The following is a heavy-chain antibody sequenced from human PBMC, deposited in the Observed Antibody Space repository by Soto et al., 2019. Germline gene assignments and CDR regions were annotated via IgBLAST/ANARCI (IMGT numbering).Heavy chain of an antibody. V-gene: IGHV1-18*01. D-gene: IGHD6-19*01. CDR3: GRGLGGGWYYFDY. CDR1: GYTFISYG. CDR2: ITVNSGNT. J-gene: IGHJ4*02. Sequence: QGQLVQFGVEVKKPGASVKVSCKASGYTFISYGIGWVRQAPGQGLEWMGWITVNSGNTNYPQKFQGRVTMTTDTSTSTAYMELRSLTSDDTAVYYCGRGLGGGWYYFDYWGPGTLVTVSS.